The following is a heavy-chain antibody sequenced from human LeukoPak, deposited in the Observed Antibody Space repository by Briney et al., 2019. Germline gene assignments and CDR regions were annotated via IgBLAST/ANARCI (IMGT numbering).Heavy chain of an antibody. V-gene: IGHV4-34*01. D-gene: IGHD6-19*01. CDR2: INHSGST. J-gene: IGHJ4*02. Sequence: SETLSLTCAVYGGSFSGYYWSWIRQPPGKGLEWIGEINHSGSTNYNPSLKSRVTISVDTSKNQFSLKLSSVTAADTAVYYCARERAVAGRVFDYWGQGTLVTVSS. CDR3: ARERAVAGRVFDY. CDR1: GGSFSGYY.